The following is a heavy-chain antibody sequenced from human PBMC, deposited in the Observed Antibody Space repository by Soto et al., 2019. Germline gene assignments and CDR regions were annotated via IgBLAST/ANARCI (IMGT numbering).Heavy chain of an antibody. CDR3: SRDAYDSLSGDQPFDY. Sequence: GGSLRLSWAASGLTFSSYSMNWVGQAPGKGLDWVSSISSSSSYIYYADSVKGRFTISRDNAKKSLYLQMNSLRAEYTSVYYCSRDAYDSLSGDQPFDYWGQGTLVTVSS. V-gene: IGHV3-21*01. J-gene: IGHJ4*02. D-gene: IGHD3-9*01. CDR1: GLTFSSYS. CDR2: ISSSSSYI.